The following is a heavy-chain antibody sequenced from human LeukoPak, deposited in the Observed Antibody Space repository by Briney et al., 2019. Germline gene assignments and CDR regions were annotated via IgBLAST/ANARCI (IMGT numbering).Heavy chain of an antibody. V-gene: IGHV6-1*01. J-gene: IGHJ3*02. CDR2: TYYRSKWYN. Sequence: SQTLSLTCAISGDSVSSNSAAWNWIRQSPSRGLEWLGRTYYRSKWYNDYAVSVKSRITINPDTSKNQFSLQLNSVTPEDTAVYYCARLEYNWNDGPGAFDIWGQGTMVTVSS. CDR3: ARLEYNWNDGPGAFDI. CDR1: GDSVSSNSAA. D-gene: IGHD1-20*01.